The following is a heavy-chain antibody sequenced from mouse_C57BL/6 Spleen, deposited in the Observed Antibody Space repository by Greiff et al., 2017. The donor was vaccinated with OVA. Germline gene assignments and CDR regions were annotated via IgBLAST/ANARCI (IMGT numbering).Heavy chain of an antibody. J-gene: IGHJ4*01. D-gene: IGHD1-1*01. CDR1: GYTFTSYW. Sequence: QVQLQQSGAELVKPGASVKLSCKASGYTFTSYWMHWVKQRPGQGLEWIGMIHPNSGSTNYNEKFKSKATLTVDKSSSTAYMQLSSLTSEDSAVYYCARSVTTVENYAMDYWGQGTSVTVSS. CDR3: ARSVTTVENYAMDY. CDR2: IHPNSGST. V-gene: IGHV1-64*01.